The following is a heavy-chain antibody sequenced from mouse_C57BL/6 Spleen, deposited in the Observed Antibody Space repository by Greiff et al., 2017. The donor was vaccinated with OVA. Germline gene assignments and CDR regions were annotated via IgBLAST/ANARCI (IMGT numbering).Heavy chain of an antibody. CDR3: ARQGDYYGSSFDV. Sequence: EVKVIESGGGLVQPGGSLKLSCAASGFTFSDYYMYWVRPTPEKRLEWVAYISNGGGSTYYPDTVKGRFTISRDNAKNTLYLQMSRLKSEDTAMYYCARQGDYYGSSFDVWGTGTTVTVSS. CDR1: GFTFSDYY. D-gene: IGHD1-1*01. V-gene: IGHV5-12*01. J-gene: IGHJ1*03. CDR2: ISNGGGST.